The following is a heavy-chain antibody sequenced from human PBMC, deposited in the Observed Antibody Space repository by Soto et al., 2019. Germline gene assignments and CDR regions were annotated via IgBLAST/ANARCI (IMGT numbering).Heavy chain of an antibody. J-gene: IGHJ4*02. CDR3: ARGGHIAVVTASFDN. CDR2: IHPSGGGT. Sequence: QVQLVQSGAEVRKPGASVKVSCKPSGYTFNTYYLHWLRQSPGQALTWMGVIHPSGGGTTYAQKILGTVSVTRDTSPTTVFMELSSLRSDDTAVYNCARGGHIAVVTASFDNWGQGTLVTVSS. CDR1: GYTFNTYY. D-gene: IGHD2-21*02. V-gene: IGHV1-46*02.